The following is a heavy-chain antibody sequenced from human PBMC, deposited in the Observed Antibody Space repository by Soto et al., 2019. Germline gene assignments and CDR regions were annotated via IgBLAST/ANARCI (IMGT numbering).Heavy chain of an antibody. D-gene: IGHD6-19*01. Sequence: PGGSLRLSCAASGFTFRDYYMSWIRQAPGKGLEWVSYISSSGSTIYYADSVKGRFTISRDNAKNSLYLQMNGLRAEDTAVYYCARDQKQWLPRGFDPWGQGTLVTVSS. V-gene: IGHV3-11*01. CDR2: ISSSGSTI. CDR3: ARDQKQWLPRGFDP. CDR1: GFTFRDYY. J-gene: IGHJ5*02.